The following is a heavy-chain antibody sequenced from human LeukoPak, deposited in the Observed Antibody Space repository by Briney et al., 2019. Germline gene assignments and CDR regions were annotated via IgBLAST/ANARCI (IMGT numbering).Heavy chain of an antibody. CDR3: ARDRRAMDYDFCSGYYIGRFDP. CDR2: ISSSGSTI. D-gene: IGHD3-3*01. V-gene: IGHV3-11*04. J-gene: IGHJ5*02. Sequence: GGSLRLSCAASGFTFSDYYMSWIRQAPGKGLEWVSYISSSGSTIYYADSVKGRFTISRDNAKNSLYLQMNSLRAEDTAVYYCARDRRAMDYDFCSGYYIGRFDPWGQGTLVTVSS. CDR1: GFTFSDYY.